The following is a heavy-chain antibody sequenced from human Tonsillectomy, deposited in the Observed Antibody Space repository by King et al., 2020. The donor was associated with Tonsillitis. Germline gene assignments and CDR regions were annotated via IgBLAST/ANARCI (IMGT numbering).Heavy chain of an antibody. CDR2: IWYDGSNK. CDR3: ARDVVGLDY. CDR1: GFTFSSYG. D-gene: IGHD1-26*01. V-gene: IGHV3-33*08. J-gene: IGHJ4*02. Sequence: VQLVESGGGVVQPGRSLRLSCAASGFTFSSYGMHWVRQAPGKGLEWVAVIWYDGSNKYYADSVKGRFTISRNNSKNTLYLQMNSLRAEDTAVYYCARDVVGLDYWGQGTLVTVSS.